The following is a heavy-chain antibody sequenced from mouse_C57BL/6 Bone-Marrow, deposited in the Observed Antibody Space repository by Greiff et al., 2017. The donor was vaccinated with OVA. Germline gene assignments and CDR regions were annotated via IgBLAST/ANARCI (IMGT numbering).Heavy chain of an antibody. D-gene: IGHD2-5*01. V-gene: IGHV3-6*01. CDR1: GYSITSGYY. Sequence: EVKLVESGPGLVKPSQSLSLTCSVTGYSITSGYYWNWIRQFPGNKLEWMGYISYDGSNNYNPSLKNRISITRDTSKNQFFLKLKSVTTEDTATYYCARRDYSKALYYFDYWGQGTTLTVSS. CDR3: ARRDYSKALYYFDY. J-gene: IGHJ2*01. CDR2: ISYDGSN.